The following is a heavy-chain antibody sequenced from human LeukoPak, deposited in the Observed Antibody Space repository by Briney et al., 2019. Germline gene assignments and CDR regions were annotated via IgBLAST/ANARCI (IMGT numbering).Heavy chain of an antibody. J-gene: IGHJ4*02. CDR2: ISGSGGST. V-gene: IGHV3-23*01. CDR1: GFTFSTYA. CDR3: AKSIGGVVVVAADY. Sequence: PGGSLRLSCAASGFTFSTYAMTWVRQAPGKGLEWVSVISGSGGSTYYADSVKGRFTLSRDNSKNTLYLQMNSLRAEDTAAYYCAKSIGGVVVVAADYWGQGTLVTVSS. D-gene: IGHD2-15*01.